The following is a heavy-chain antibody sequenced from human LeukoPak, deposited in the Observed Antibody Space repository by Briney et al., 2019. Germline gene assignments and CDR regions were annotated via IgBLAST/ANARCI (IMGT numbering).Heavy chain of an antibody. CDR1: GYSISSGYY. Sequence: SETLSLTCTVSGYSISSGYYWGWIRQPPGKGLEWIGSIYHSGSTYYNPSLESRITISVDTSKNQFSLKLSSVTAADTAVYFCARAIAARRRVGWDYFDYWGQGTLVTVSS. D-gene: IGHD6-6*01. CDR2: IYHSGST. J-gene: IGHJ4*02. CDR3: ARAIAARRRVGWDYFDY. V-gene: IGHV4-38-2*02.